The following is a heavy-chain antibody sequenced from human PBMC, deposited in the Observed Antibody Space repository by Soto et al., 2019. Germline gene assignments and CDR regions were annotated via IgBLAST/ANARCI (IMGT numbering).Heavy chain of an antibody. CDR1: GFSLSNARMG. D-gene: IGHD2-2*01. J-gene: IGHJ5*02. Sequence: QVTLKESGPVLVKPTETLTLTCTVSGFSLSNARMGVSWIRQPPGKALEWLAHIFSNDEKSYSTSLKSRLTISKDTSKSQVVLTMTNMDPVDTATYYCARGEDEGDIVVVPAAPWWFDPWGQGTLVTVSS. CDR3: ARGEDEGDIVVVPAAPWWFDP. CDR2: IFSNDEK. V-gene: IGHV2-26*01.